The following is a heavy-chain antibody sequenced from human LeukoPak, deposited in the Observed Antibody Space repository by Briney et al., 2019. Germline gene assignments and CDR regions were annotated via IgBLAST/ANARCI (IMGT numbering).Heavy chain of an antibody. V-gene: IGHV1-2*02. CDR3: ARTPAATFGRGIAPNEYYYDY. Sequence: ASVKVSCKASGYTFTAYYIHWVRQAPGQGLEWMGWINPNSGGINYAQNFQGRVTVTRDTSISTAYMDLSRLKSDETAVYYCARTPAATFGRGIAPNEYYYDYWGQGTLVTVSS. J-gene: IGHJ4*02. CDR2: INPNSGGI. D-gene: IGHD3-16*02. CDR1: GYTFTAYY.